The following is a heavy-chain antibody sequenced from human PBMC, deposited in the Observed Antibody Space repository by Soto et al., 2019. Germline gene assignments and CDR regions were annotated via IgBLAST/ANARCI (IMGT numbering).Heavy chain of an antibody. CDR1: GDSISNYY. J-gene: IGHJ3*01. V-gene: IGHV4-59*01. D-gene: IGHD3-9*01. CDR3: ARKIGYYNCCSCHGHYALDC. Sequence: SETLSLTCTVSGDSISNYYWSWIRQAPGKGLEWIGFIYHSGNTNYNPSLKSRVSISIDTSKNQFSLKLNSVTAADTAMYYCARKIGYYNCCSCHGHYALDCWGQGTMVTVSS. CDR2: IYHSGNT.